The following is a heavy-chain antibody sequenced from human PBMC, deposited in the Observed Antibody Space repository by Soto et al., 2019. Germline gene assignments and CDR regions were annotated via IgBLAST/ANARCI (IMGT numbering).Heavy chain of an antibody. V-gene: IGHV3-21*01. J-gene: IGHJ5*02. CDR1: GFTFRSFT. Sequence: GGSLRLSCAASGFTFRSFTMNWVRQAPGKGLEWVSTISSNSAYIYYTDAQRGRFTISRDNAKNSLHLQMNSLRAEDTAVYYRTRDASRDSSARGWFDPWGPGTLVTVSS. CDR3: TRDASRDSSARGWFDP. D-gene: IGHD6-13*01. CDR2: ISSNSAYI.